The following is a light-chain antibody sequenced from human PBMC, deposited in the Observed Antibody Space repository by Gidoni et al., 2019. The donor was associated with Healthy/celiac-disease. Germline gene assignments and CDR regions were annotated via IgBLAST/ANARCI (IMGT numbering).Light chain of an antibody. V-gene: IGLV1-44*01. J-gene: IGLJ2*01. CDR3: AAWDASLNALV. CDR2: SNT. Sequence: QSVLTRPPSASRAPVQRVTIPCSGSSSHIGSNTVTWYQQLPGTAPKLLIYSNTAQPSGVPARCSASSSCASASLPISALQSEDEAAYYCAAWDASLNALVFGGGTKLTVL. CDR1: SSHIGSNT.